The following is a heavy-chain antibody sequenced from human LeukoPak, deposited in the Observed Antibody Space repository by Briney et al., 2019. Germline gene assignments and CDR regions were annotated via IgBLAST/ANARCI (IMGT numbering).Heavy chain of an antibody. CDR2: VSGSGGST. Sequence: GGSLRLSCAASGFTFSSYAMSWVRQAPGKGLEGVSAVSGSGGSTYYADSVKGRFTISRDNSKTPLYLQMNTLRAEDTAVYYCAKDAPLYYYGSGSFYPFDYWGQGTLVTVSS. CDR1: GFTFSSYA. D-gene: IGHD3-10*01. J-gene: IGHJ4*02. CDR3: AKDAPLYYYGSGSFYPFDY. V-gene: IGHV3-23*01.